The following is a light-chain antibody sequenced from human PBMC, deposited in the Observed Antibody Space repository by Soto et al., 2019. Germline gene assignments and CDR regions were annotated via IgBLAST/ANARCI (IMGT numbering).Light chain of an antibody. Sequence: SYELTQPPSVSVAPGQTPTISWGGNNIGSKGVHWYQQKPGQAPVLVVYEDSDRPSGIPERFSGSNSGNTATLTISRVEAGDEADYYCQVWDKSSDQPVFGGGTKLTVL. CDR1: NIGSKG. J-gene: IGLJ2*01. CDR3: QVWDKSSDQPV. V-gene: IGLV3-21*02. CDR2: EDS.